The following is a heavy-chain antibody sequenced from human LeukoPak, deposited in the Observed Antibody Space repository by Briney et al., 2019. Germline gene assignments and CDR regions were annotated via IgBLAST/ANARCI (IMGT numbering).Heavy chain of an antibody. Sequence: ASVKVSCKASGYTFTSYDINWVRQATGQGLEWMGWMNPNSGNTGYAQKFQGRVTMTRNTSISTAYMELSSLRSEDTAVYYCARDHRGYSADWSFRYYYYMDVWGKGTTVTISS. CDR2: MNPNSGNT. CDR3: ARDHRGYSADWSFRYYYYMDV. CDR1: GYTFTSYD. J-gene: IGHJ6*03. D-gene: IGHD5-12*01. V-gene: IGHV1-8*01.